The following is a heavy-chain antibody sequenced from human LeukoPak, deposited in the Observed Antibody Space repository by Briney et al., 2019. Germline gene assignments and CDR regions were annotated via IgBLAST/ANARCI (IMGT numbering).Heavy chain of an antibody. CDR3: ARGIQPWSALYYYYMDV. V-gene: IGHV1-69*05. CDR1: GGTFSSYA. CDR2: IIPIFGTA. D-gene: IGHD5-18*01. Sequence: SVKVSCKASGGTFSSYAISWVRQAPGQGLEWMGGIIPIFGTANYAQKFQGRVTITTDESTSTAYMELSSLRSEDTAVYYCARGIQPWSALYYYYMDVWGKGTTVTVS. J-gene: IGHJ6*03.